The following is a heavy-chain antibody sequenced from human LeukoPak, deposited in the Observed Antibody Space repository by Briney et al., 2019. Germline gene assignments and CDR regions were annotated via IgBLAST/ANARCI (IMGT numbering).Heavy chain of an antibody. CDR1: GFTFSNAW. Sequence: GGSLRLSCAASGFTFSNAWMSWVRQAPGKGLEWVGRIKSKTDGGTTDYAAPVKGRFTISRDDSKNTLYLQMNSLKTEDTAVYYCTTDLTRSGSISWYKYYYYYGMDVWGKGTTVTVSS. J-gene: IGHJ6*04. CDR3: TTDLTRSGSISWYKYYYYYGMDV. V-gene: IGHV3-15*01. CDR2: IKSKTDGGTT. D-gene: IGHD6-13*01.